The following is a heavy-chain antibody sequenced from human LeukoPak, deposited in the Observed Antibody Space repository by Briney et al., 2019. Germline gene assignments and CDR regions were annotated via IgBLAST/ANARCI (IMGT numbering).Heavy chain of an antibody. CDR1: GGSISSYY. CDR2: IYYSGST. D-gene: IGHD3-3*01. Sequence: PSETLSLTCTVSGGSISSYYWSWIRQPPGKGLEWIRYIYYSGSTNYNPSLKSRVTISVDTSKNQFSLKLSSVTAADTAVYYCARVSGDYDFWSGYYQGNWFDPWGQGTLVTVSS. CDR3: ARVSGDYDFWSGYYQGNWFDP. J-gene: IGHJ5*02. V-gene: IGHV4-59*01.